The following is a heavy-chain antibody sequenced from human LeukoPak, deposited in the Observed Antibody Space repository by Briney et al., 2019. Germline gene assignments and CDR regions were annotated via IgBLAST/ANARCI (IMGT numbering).Heavy chain of an antibody. CDR1: GFTFSSYW. Sequence: PGGSLRLSCAASGFTFSSYWMHWVRQAPGKGLVWVARISDDGSSTTSTIYADSVKGRFTISRDNGKNTLYLQMNSLRAEDTAVYYCTRDRGHGFDFDIWGQGTTVTVSS. V-gene: IGHV3-74*01. J-gene: IGHJ3*02. CDR3: TRDRGHGFDFDI. D-gene: IGHD3-10*01. CDR2: ISDDGSSTTST.